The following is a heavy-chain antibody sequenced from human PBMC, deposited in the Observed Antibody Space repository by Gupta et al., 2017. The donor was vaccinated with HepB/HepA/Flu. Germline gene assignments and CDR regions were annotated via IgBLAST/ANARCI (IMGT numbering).Heavy chain of an antibody. D-gene: IGHD6-13*01. CDR2: ISWMSGSI. V-gene: IGHV3-9*01. J-gene: IGHJ5*02. CDR3: EKGIAAAWGWFDP. Sequence: EVQLVESGGGLVQHGRSLSLSCAASGFTFDNYAMHWVRQAPGKGLEWVSGISWMSGSIGYADSVKGRFTISRDNAKNSLYLQMNSLRAEDTALYYCEKGIAAAWGWFDPWGQGTLVTVS. CDR1: GFTFDNYA.